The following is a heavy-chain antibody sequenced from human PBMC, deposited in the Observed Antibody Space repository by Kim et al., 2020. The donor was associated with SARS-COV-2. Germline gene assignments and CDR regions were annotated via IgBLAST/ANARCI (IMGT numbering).Heavy chain of an antibody. J-gene: IGHJ4*02. V-gene: IGHV4-31*02. D-gene: IGHD3-22*01. Sequence: LKSRVTISVDTSKNQFSLKLSSVTAADTAVYYCATYAVGDSSGYSDYFDYWGQGTLVTVSS. CDR3: ATYAVGDSSGYSDYFDY.